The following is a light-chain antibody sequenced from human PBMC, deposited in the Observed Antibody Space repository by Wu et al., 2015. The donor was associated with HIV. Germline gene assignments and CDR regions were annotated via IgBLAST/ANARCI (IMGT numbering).Light chain of an antibody. CDR1: QSVSTF. Sequence: EIVLTQSPATLSLSPGERATLSCRASQSVSTFLAWYQQKPGQAPRLLIYGASNRATGIPARFSGSGSGTEFTLTISSMQSGDFAVYYCQQYNDWPPLTFGGGTKVELK. V-gene: IGKV3D-15*01. CDR2: GAS. CDR3: QQYNDWPPLT. J-gene: IGKJ4*01.